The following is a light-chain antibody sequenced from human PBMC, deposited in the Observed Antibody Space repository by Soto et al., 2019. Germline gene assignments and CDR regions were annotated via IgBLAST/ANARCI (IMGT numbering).Light chain of an antibody. Sequence: QSVLAQPASVSGSPGQSITISCTGTSSDVGGYNYVSWYQQHPGKAPKLMIYDVSNRPSGVSNRFSGSKSGNTASLTISGFQAEDEADYYCSSYTSSSTRIVFGTGTKVTVL. CDR1: SSDVGGYNY. CDR2: DVS. J-gene: IGLJ1*01. CDR3: SSYTSSSTRIV. V-gene: IGLV2-14*01.